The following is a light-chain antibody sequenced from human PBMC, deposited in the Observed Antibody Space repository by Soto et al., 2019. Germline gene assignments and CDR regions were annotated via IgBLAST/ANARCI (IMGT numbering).Light chain of an antibody. J-gene: IGKJ2*01. CDR2: GAS. CDR1: QSVSSSY. Sequence: EIVLTQSPGTLSLSPGERATISCRASQSVSSSYLAWYQQKTGQAPRLLIYGASSRATGLADRFSGSGCGTAFSLTISRLEHEDFVVYYCRQYGSTPLYTFGQGTKLEIK. CDR3: RQYGSTPLYT. V-gene: IGKV3-20*01.